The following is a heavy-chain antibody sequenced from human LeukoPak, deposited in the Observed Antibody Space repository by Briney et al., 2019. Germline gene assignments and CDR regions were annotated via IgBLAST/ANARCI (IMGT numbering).Heavy chain of an antibody. J-gene: IGHJ4*02. CDR3: AKWAGSSSFDY. V-gene: IGHV3-33*06. CDR2: IWFDGKNE. Sequence: GGSLRLSCAASGFTFSSYGMHWVRQAPGKGLEWVADIWFDGKNEHFADSVKGRFTISRDNSKNTLYLQMNSLRAEDTAVYYCAKWAGSSSFDYWGQGTLVTVSS. D-gene: IGHD6-13*01. CDR1: GFTFSSYG.